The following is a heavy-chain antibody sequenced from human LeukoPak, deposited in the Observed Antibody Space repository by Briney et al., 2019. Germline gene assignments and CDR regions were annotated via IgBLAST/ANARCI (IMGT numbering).Heavy chain of an antibody. V-gene: IGHV1-18*01. Sequence: ASVKLYCRASGGTFSSYGISCVRHAPGQGLEWMGWIGAHNGNTTYAQNLQRRVTMTTDTSTSTAYMELRGLISDDTAVYYCARGGGYSYHEQYFGYWGQGPLGTVSS. CDR3: ARGGGYSYHEQYFGY. CDR1: GGTFSSYG. D-gene: IGHD5-18*01. J-gene: IGHJ4*02. CDR2: IGAHNGNT.